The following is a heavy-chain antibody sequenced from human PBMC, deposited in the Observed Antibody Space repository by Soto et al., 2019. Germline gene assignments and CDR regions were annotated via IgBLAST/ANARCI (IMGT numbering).Heavy chain of an antibody. D-gene: IGHD2-15*01. CDR2: ISAYNGNT. J-gene: IGHJ6*02. CDR1: GYTFTSYG. Sequence: SSVKVSCKASGYTFTSYGISGVRQAPGQGLEWMGWISAYNGNTNYAQKLQGRVTMTTDTSTSTAYIELRSLRSDDTAGYYFARAHNFRSILYAMDVWGQGTTVTVSS. CDR3: ARAHNFRSILYAMDV. V-gene: IGHV1-18*01.